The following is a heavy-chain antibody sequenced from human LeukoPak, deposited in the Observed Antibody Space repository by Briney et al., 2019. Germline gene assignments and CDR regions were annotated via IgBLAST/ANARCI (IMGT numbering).Heavy chain of an antibody. V-gene: IGHV1-2*02. CDR3: ARDLTYYDSSEDDY. CDR1: GYTFTSYA. Sequence: ASVKVSCKSSGYTFTSYAMNWVRQAPGQGLEWMGWINPHSGGTNSAQKFQGRVTMTRDTSISTAYMELSRLGSDDTAVYYCARDLTYYDSSEDDYWGQGTLVTVSS. CDR2: INPHSGGT. J-gene: IGHJ4*02. D-gene: IGHD3-22*01.